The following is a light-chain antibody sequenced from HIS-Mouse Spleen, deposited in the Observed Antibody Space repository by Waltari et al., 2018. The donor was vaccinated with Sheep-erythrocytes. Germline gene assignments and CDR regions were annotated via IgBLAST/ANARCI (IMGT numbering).Light chain of an antibody. CDR3: QQYGSSPRT. Sequence: EIVLTQSPGTLSLSPGERATLSCRASQSVSRSYFAWYQQKPGQAPRLLIYGSSSTATGIPDRCSGSGSGTDFTLTISRLEPEDFAVYYCQQYGSSPRTFGPGTKVDIK. V-gene: IGKV3-20*01. CDR2: GSS. CDR1: QSVSRSY. J-gene: IGKJ3*01.